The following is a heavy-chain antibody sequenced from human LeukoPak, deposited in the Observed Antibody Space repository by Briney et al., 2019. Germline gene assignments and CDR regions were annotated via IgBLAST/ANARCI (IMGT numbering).Heavy chain of an antibody. Sequence: GASVKVSCKASGYSFADYYIHWVRQAPGQGLEWMGWIKPNSGGTRSAQKFQGRVTMTRDTSISTAYMELSSLRYDDTAVYYCATNILVRDIINWFDPWGQGTLVTVPS. CDR1: GYSFADYY. D-gene: IGHD3-10*01. J-gene: IGHJ5*02. CDR2: IKPNSGGT. CDR3: ATNILVRDIINWFDP. V-gene: IGHV1-2*02.